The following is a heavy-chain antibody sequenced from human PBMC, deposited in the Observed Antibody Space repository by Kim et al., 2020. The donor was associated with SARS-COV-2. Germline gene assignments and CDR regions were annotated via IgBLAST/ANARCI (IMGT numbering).Heavy chain of an antibody. CDR3: GRDDDCSSPSCPPAY. D-gene: IGHD2-2*01. Sequence: GGSLRLSCAASGFAFSSYAMHWVRQAPGKGLEWVAVISYDGTKKYYADSVKGRFTVSRDNSKNTLYLQMNSLRAEDTAVYYCGRDDDCSSPSCPPAYCGQGTLVTVSS. J-gene: IGHJ4*02. CDR1: GFAFSSYA. V-gene: IGHV3-30-3*01. CDR2: ISYDGTKK.